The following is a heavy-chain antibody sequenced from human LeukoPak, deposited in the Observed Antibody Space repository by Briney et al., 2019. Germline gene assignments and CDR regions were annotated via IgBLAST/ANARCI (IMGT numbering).Heavy chain of an antibody. CDR1: GFTFSSYA. CDR2: ISGSGGST. Sequence: GGSLRLSCAASGFTFSSYAMSWVRQAPGKGLEWVSAISGSGGSTYYADSVKGRFTISRDNSKNTLYLQMNSLRAEDTAVYYCAKANPVWDYYDSSGYYKYFDYWGQGTLVTVSS. CDR3: AKANPVWDYYDSSGYYKYFDY. D-gene: IGHD3-22*01. V-gene: IGHV3-23*01. J-gene: IGHJ4*02.